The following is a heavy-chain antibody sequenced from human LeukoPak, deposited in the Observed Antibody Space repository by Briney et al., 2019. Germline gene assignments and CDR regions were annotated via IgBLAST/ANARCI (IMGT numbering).Heavy chain of an antibody. CDR1: GFTVSSNY. V-gene: IGHV3-53*01. D-gene: IGHD3-22*01. CDR2: IYSGGST. J-gene: IGHJ4*02. Sequence: GGSLRLSCAASGFTVSSNYMSWVRQAPGKGLEWVSVIYSGGSTYYADSVKGRFTISRDNSKNTLYLQMYSLRAEDTAVYYCAKAIRASISVIVVVKASFDYWGQGTLVTVSS. CDR3: AKAIRASISVIVVVKASFDY.